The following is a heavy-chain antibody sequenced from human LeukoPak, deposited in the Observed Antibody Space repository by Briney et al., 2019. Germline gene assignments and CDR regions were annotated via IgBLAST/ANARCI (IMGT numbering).Heavy chain of an antibody. V-gene: IGHV1-69*05. CDR2: IIPIFGTA. CDR1: GGTFSSYA. J-gene: IGHJ4*02. Sequence: SVKVSCKASGGTFSSYAVSWVRQAPGQGLEWMGRIIPIFGTANYAQKFQGRVTITTDESTSTAYMELSSLRSEDTAVYYCARVDSWDTAMVTLDYWGQGTLVTVSS. D-gene: IGHD5-18*01. CDR3: ARVDSWDTAMVTLDY.